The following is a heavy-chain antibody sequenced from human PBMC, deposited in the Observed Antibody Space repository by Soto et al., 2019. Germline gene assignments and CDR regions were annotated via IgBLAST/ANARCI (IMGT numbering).Heavy chain of an antibody. V-gene: IGHV5-10-1*01. CDR1: GYSFTSYW. J-gene: IGHJ6*02. Sequence: EVQLVQSGAEVKKPGESLRISRKGSGYSFTSYWISWVRQMPGKGLEWMGRIDPSDSYTNYSPSFQGHVTISADKSISTAYLQWSSLKASDTAMYYCARLAMATRRGYYGMDVWGQGTTVTVFS. CDR2: IDPSDSYT. CDR3: ARLAMATRRGYYGMDV. D-gene: IGHD5-12*01.